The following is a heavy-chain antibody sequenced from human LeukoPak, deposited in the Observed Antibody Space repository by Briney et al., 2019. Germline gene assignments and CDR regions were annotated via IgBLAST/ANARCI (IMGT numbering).Heavy chain of an antibody. Sequence: GGSLRLSCVSSGFTFAKVWMNWVRQAPGKDLEWVGRIKTNTDGEPTDYAAPVEGRFVISRDDSKKTLYLQMNSLRVDDTALYFCTAGIDDGGGYWGQGTMVTVSS. J-gene: IGHJ4*02. CDR2: IKTNTDGEPT. V-gene: IGHV3-15*07. D-gene: IGHD1-1*01. CDR3: TAGIDDGGGY. CDR1: GFTFAKVW.